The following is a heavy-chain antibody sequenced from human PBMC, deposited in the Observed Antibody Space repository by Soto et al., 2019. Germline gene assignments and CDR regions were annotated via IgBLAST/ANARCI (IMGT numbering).Heavy chain of an antibody. J-gene: IGHJ5*02. V-gene: IGHV1-69*13. CDR1: GGTFSSYA. CDR3: ARGEYCSGGSCYKNWFDP. D-gene: IGHD2-15*01. CDR2: IIPIFGTA. Sequence: SVKVSCKASGGTFSSYAISWVRQAPGQGLEWMGGIIPIFGTANYAQKFQGRVTITADESTSTAYMELSSLRSEDTAVYYCARGEYCSGGSCYKNWFDPWGQGTLVTVSS.